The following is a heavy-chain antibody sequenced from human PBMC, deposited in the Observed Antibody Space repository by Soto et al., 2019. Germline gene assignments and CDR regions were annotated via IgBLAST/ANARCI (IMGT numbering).Heavy chain of an antibody. J-gene: IGHJ4*02. Sequence: GGSLRLSCAASGFTFSSYWMSWVRQAPGKGLEWVANIKQDGSEKYYVDSVKGRFTISRDNAKNSLYLQMNSLRAEDTAVYYCARVGYDFWSGYTPPSEYYFDYWGQGTLVTVSS. CDR1: GFTFSSYW. CDR3: ARVGYDFWSGYTPPSEYYFDY. CDR2: IKQDGSEK. D-gene: IGHD3-3*01. V-gene: IGHV3-7*01.